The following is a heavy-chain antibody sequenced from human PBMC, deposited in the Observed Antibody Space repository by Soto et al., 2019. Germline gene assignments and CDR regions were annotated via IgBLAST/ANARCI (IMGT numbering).Heavy chain of an antibody. V-gene: IGHV3-23*01. CDR2: ISGSGGST. Sequence: GVSLSLSCGASGFACGWNAVSSVRLAPGRGLEWVSAISGSGGSTYYADTVKGRFTISRDNSKNTLYLQLNSLSAEDTAVYYCERALSSSGGRCSCDPWGQGTLVQVS. CDR3: ERALSSSGGRCSCDP. J-gene: IGHJ5*02. CDR1: GFACGWNA. D-gene: IGHD2-15*01.